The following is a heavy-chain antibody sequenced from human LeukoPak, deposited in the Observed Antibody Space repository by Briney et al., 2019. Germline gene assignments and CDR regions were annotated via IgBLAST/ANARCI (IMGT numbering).Heavy chain of an antibody. CDR2: ISGSGGST. V-gene: IGHV3-23*01. CDR1: GFTFSSYA. D-gene: IGHD2-2*01. J-gene: IGHJ4*02. Sequence: GGSLRLSCAASGFTFSSYAMSWVRQAPGKGLEWVSAISGSGGSTYYADSVKGRFTISRDSSKNTLYLQMNSLRAEDTAVYYCAKSLVVVPAANPRAYFDYWGQGTLVTVSS. CDR3: AKSLVVVPAANPRAYFDY.